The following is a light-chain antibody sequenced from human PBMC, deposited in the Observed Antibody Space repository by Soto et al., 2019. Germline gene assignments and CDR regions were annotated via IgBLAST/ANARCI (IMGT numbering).Light chain of an antibody. Sequence: ELTPPPSLSVSTGQTARITCGGNNIGSKHVHWYQQKSGQAPVLVMSDDTDRPSGIPERLSGSNFGSTATLTISRVEAGDEADYYCQVWDSSRDQGVFGGGTK. V-gene: IGLV3-21*02. J-gene: IGLJ2*01. CDR3: QVWDSSRDQGV. CDR2: DDT. CDR1: NIGSKH.